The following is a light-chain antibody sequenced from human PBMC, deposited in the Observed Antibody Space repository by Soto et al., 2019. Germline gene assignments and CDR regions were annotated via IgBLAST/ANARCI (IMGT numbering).Light chain of an antibody. CDR1: SSDVGGYNY. CDR3: SSYTSSSTGV. Sequence: QSVLPQPASVSGSPGQSITISCTGTSSDVGGYNYVSWYQQHPGKAPKLMIYDVSNRPSGVSNRFSGSKSGNTASLTISGLQAEDEADYYCSSYTSSSTGVFGTGTKFTVL. V-gene: IGLV2-14*01. J-gene: IGLJ1*01. CDR2: DVS.